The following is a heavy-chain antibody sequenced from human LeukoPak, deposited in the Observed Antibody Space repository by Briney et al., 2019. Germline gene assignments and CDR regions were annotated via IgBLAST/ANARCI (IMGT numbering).Heavy chain of an antibody. CDR3: ARDKGRSSGSYLDAFDI. Sequence: SETLSLTCTVSGGSISSYYWSWIRQPPGKGLEWIWYIYYSGSTNYSPSLKSRVTISVDTSKNQISLKLSSVTAADTAVYYCARDKGRSSGSYLDAFDIWGPGTMVTVSS. V-gene: IGHV4-59*01. CDR2: IYYSGST. D-gene: IGHD1-26*01. J-gene: IGHJ3*02. CDR1: GGSISSYY.